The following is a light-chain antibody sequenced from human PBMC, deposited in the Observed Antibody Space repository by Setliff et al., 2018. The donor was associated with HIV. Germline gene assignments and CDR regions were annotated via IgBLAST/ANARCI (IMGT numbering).Light chain of an antibody. CDR1: SSDVGDYGS. J-gene: IGLJ2*01. Sequence: QSVLTQPASVSGSPGQSITISCSRSSSDVGDYGSVSWYQHHPGEVPKLLIYDVTKRPSGVSNRFSASKSGNMASLTISGRQAEDEADYYCCSYAGSDTWIFCGGTKVTFL. CDR2: DVT. CDR3: CSYAGSDTWI. V-gene: IGLV2-23*02.